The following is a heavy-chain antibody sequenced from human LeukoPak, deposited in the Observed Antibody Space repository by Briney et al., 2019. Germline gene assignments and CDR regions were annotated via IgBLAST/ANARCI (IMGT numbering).Heavy chain of an antibody. CDR2: IYYSGST. D-gene: IGHD3-9*01. Sequence: SETLSLTCTVSGGSISSGDYYWSWIRQPPGKGLEWIGYIYYSGSTYYNPSLKSRVTISVDTSKNQFSLKLSSVTAADTAVYYCARGAITIRGYFDYWGQGTLVTVSS. CDR1: GGSISSGDYY. V-gene: IGHV4-30-4*08. CDR3: ARGAITIRGYFDY. J-gene: IGHJ4*02.